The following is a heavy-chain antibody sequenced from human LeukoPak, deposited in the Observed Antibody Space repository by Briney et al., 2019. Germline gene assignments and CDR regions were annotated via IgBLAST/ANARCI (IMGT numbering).Heavy chain of an antibody. J-gene: IGHJ4*02. CDR2: ISYDGSNK. V-gene: IGHV3-30-3*01. Sequence: GGSLRLSCAASGFTFSSYAMHWVRQAPGKGLEWVAVISYDGSNKYYTDSVKGRFTISRDNSKNTLYLQMNSLRAEDTAVYYCARDLSNRYYYDSSGYHSIPYYWGQGTLVTVSS. D-gene: IGHD3-22*01. CDR3: ARDLSNRYYYDSSGYHSIPYY. CDR1: GFTFSSYA.